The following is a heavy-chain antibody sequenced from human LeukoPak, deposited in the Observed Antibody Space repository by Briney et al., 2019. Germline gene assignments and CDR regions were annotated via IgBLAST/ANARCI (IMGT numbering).Heavy chain of an antibody. V-gene: IGHV3-66*01. Sequence: GGSLRLSCAASGFTFSSYAMSWVRQAPGKGLEWVSVIYSGGSTYYADSVKGRFTISRDNSKNTLYLQMNSLRAEDTAVYYCARDQSRITIFGVVKNAFDIWGQGTMVTVSS. J-gene: IGHJ3*02. CDR2: IYSGGST. CDR3: ARDQSRITIFGVVKNAFDI. CDR1: GFTFSSYA. D-gene: IGHD3-3*01.